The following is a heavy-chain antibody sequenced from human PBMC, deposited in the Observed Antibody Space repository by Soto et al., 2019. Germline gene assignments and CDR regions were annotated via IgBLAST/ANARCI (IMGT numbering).Heavy chain of an antibody. Sequence: QVQLVQSGAEVKKPGASVKVSCKASGYTFSSYGITWVRQAPGQGLEWMGWISAYNGNTNYAQNLQCRVTMTTDTSTSTAYTELRSLCSDDAAVYYCSVLLRPPFDIWGQGTMVTVSS. D-gene: IGHD2-15*01. CDR3: SVLLRPPFDI. J-gene: IGHJ3*02. CDR2: ISAYNGNT. CDR1: GYTFSSYG. V-gene: IGHV1-18*04.